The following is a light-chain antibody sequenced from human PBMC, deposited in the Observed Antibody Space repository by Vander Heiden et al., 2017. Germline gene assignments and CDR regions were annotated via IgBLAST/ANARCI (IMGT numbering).Light chain of an antibody. Sequence: SSELTQPSSVSVSPGQTARTTFSGDVLAKKYARWFQQEPGQAPVLIIYKDSERPSGIPERFSGSSSGTTVTLTISGAQVEDEADYYCYSATDNIGVFGGGTKLTVL. CDR3: YSATDNIGV. CDR2: KDS. V-gene: IGLV3-27*01. CDR1: VLAKKY. J-gene: IGLJ3*02.